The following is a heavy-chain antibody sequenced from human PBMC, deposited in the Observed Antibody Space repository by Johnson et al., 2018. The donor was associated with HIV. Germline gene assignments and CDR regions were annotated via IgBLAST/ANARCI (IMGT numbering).Heavy chain of an antibody. Sequence: QVQLVESGGGLVKPGGSLRLSCAASVFTFSDYYMSWIRQAPGKGLEWVAHISSSGVTTYYADSVRGRFTISRDNAKKSLYLEMNSLRVDDTAVYYCARESTPWGADYVGYGLDVWGQGTMVAVSS. CDR1: VFTFSDYY. CDR2: ISSSGVTT. D-gene: IGHD4-17*01. V-gene: IGHV3-11*04. J-gene: IGHJ3*01. CDR3: ARESTPWGADYVGYGLDV.